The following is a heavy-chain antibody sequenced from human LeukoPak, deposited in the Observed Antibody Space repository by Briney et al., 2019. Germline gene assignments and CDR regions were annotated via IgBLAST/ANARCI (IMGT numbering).Heavy chain of an antibody. V-gene: IGHV3-33*01. CDR2: IWHDSTRK. D-gene: IGHD2-21*02. Sequence: GGSLRLSCAASGLRFSNYVMHWVRQTPDKGLYWVATIWHDSTRKYYADSVKDRFTISRDNSKNTLYLDMGGLGVDETAIYYCAGAGTATGFVLDVWGPGAMVVVSS. CDR3: AGAGTATGFVLDV. J-gene: IGHJ3*01. CDR1: GLRFSNYV.